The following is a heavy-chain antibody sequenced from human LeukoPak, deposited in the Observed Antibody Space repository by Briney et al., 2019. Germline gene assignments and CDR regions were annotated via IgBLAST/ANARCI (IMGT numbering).Heavy chain of an antibody. V-gene: IGHV1-2*02. Sequence: ASVKVSCKASGYTFTGYYMHWVRQAPGQGLEWMGWINPNSGGTNYAQKFQGRVTMTRDTSISTAYMELSRLRSDDTAVYYCARVSYGDSPHLDYWGQGTLVTVSS. CDR1: GYTFTGYY. CDR3: ARVSYGDSPHLDY. CDR2: INPNSGGT. D-gene: IGHD4-17*01. J-gene: IGHJ4*02.